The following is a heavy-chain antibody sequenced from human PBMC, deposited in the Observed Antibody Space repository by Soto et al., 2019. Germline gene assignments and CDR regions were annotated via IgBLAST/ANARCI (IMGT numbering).Heavy chain of an antibody. CDR3: ARGRYMVRGVIINYYYYGMDV. V-gene: IGHV1-8*01. CDR2: MNPNSGNT. D-gene: IGHD3-10*01. J-gene: IGHJ6*02. Sequence: ASVKVSCKASGYTFTSYDINWVRQATGQGLEWMGWMNPNSGNTGYAQKFQGRVTMTRNTSISTAYMELSSLRSEDTAVYYCARGRYMVRGVIINYYYYGMDVWGQGTTVTVSS. CDR1: GYTFTSYD.